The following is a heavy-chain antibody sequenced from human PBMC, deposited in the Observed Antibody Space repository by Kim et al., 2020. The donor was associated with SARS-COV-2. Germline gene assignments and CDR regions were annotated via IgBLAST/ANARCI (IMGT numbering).Heavy chain of an antibody. J-gene: IGHJ5*02. Sequence: SETLSLTCTVSGGSISSYYWSWIRQPPGKGLEWIGYIYYSGSTNYNPYLKSRVTISVDTSKNQFSLKLSSVTAADTAVYYCARDSPFYDFWSGYASGWFVPWGQGTLVTVSS. CDR3: ARDSPFYDFWSGYASGWFVP. CDR2: IYYSGST. CDR1: GGSISSYY. D-gene: IGHD3-3*01. V-gene: IGHV4-59*01.